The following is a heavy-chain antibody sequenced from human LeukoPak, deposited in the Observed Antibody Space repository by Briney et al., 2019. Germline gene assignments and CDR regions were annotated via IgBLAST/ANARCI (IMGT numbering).Heavy chain of an antibody. Sequence: GGSLRLSCAASGFTFSSYTMNWVRQAPGKGLEWVSYISSSSSYIYYTDSVKGRFTISRDNAENSLYLQMNSLRAEDTAVYYCARGSEGYCSGGGCYYGMDVWGQGTTVTVSS. D-gene: IGHD2-15*01. J-gene: IGHJ6*01. V-gene: IGHV3-21*01. CDR3: ARGSEGYCSGGGCYYGMDV. CDR2: ISSSSSYI. CDR1: GFTFSSYT.